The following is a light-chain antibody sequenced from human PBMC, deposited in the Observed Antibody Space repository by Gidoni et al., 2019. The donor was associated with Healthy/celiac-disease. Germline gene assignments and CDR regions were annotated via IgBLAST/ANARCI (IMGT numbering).Light chain of an antibody. CDR3: QAWDSSTVV. V-gene: IGLV3-1*01. Sequence: SYELTQPPSVSVSPGQTASITCSGDKLGDKYACWYQQKPGQSPVLVIYQDSKRPSGIPGRSSGSNSGNTATLTISGTQAMDEADYYCQAWDSSTVVFGGGTKLTVL. CDR2: QDS. CDR1: KLGDKY. J-gene: IGLJ2*01.